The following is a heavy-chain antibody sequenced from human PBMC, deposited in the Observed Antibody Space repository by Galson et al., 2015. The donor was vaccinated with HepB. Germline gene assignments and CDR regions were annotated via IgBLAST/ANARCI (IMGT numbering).Heavy chain of an antibody. Sequence: SLRLSCAASGFTFSGSAIHWVRQAPGKGPEWVGRIRSKAANYATAYVESLKGRFTISRDDSKDLAYLHMRSLKTDDTAVYYCVRSGDFSGYSSRWGQGTLVTVSS. V-gene: IGHV3-73*01. J-gene: IGHJ4*02. D-gene: IGHD6-13*01. CDR2: IRSKAANYAT. CDR3: VRSGDFSGYSSR. CDR1: GFTFSGSA.